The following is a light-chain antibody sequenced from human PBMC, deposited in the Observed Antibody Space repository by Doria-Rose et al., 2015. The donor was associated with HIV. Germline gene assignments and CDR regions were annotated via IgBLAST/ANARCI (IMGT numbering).Light chain of an antibody. CDR1: QSVTSNY. CDR3: QQFASSLPT. CDR2: GAS. Sequence: RASQSVTSNYLAWYQQKTGQAPRLLIYGASTRATDIPDRFSGSGSGTDFTLTITRLEPEDFAVYYCQQFASSLPTVGQGTKVESK. V-gene: IGKV3-20*01. J-gene: IGKJ1*01.